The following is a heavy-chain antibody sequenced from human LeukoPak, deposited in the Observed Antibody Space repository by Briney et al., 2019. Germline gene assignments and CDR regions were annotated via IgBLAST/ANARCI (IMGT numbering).Heavy chain of an antibody. CDR3: ARGWSGDY. Sequence: GGSLRLSCAVSGFTFGSYAMSGVRQAPGKGPEWVSGISGSGGMTYYADSVKGRFTISRDNYKNTLHLQMNSLIAEDTAVYSCARGWSGDYWGQGTLVTVSS. CDR2: ISGSGGMT. V-gene: IGHV3-23*01. CDR1: GFTFGSYA. J-gene: IGHJ4*02. D-gene: IGHD3-3*01.